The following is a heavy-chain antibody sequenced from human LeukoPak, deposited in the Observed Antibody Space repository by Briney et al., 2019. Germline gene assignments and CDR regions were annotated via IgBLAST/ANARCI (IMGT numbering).Heavy chain of an antibody. CDR1: GFNFDDYA. Sequence: GRSLRLSCAASGFNFDDYAMHWVRQVPGKGMEWVSGITWNSGRIGYADSVKGRFTISRDNAKNSLYLQMNSLRGEDTALYYCAKDSGSSSWFYFDLWGQGTLVTVSS. D-gene: IGHD6-13*01. J-gene: IGHJ4*02. CDR2: ITWNSGRI. CDR3: AKDSGSSSWFYFDL. V-gene: IGHV3-9*01.